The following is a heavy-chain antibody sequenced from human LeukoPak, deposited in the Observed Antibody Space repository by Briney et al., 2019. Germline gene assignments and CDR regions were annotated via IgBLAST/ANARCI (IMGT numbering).Heavy chain of an antibody. CDR2: IYSGGST. Sequence: GGSLRLSCAASGFTLSSNYMSWVRQAPGEGLGWVSVIYSGGSTYYADSVKGRFTISRDNSKNTLYLQMSSLRAEDTAVYYCARDSPRSSGWYEYWGQGTLVTVSS. J-gene: IGHJ4*02. D-gene: IGHD6-19*01. CDR3: ARDSPRSSGWYEY. CDR1: GFTLSSNY. V-gene: IGHV3-66*02.